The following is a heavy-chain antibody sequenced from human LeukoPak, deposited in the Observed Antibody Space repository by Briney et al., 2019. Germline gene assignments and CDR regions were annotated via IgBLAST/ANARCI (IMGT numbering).Heavy chain of an antibody. V-gene: IGHV4-39*07. CDR1: GGSIRDTTYY. CDR3: ARAPHFFDISGSRYYFDY. D-gene: IGHD3-22*01. CDR2: IYYSGNT. Sequence: SETLSLTCTVSGGSIRDTTYYWGWIRQPPGKGLEWIGSIYYSGNTYYNPSLMSRVTISVDTSKNQFSLNLSSVTAADTAVYYCARAPHFFDISGSRYYFDYWGQGTLVTVSS. J-gene: IGHJ4*02.